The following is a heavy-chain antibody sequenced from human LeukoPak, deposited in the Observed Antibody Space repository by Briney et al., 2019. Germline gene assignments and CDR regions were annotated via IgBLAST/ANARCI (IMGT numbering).Heavy chain of an antibody. CDR2: ISSNGSTI. Sequence: QSGGSLRLSCAASGFTFSSYEMNWVRQAPGKGLEWVSYISSNGSTIYYADSVKGRFTISRDNAKNSLYLQMNSLRAEDTAVYYCARVAKGSARWFDPWGQGTLVTVSS. J-gene: IGHJ5*02. V-gene: IGHV3-48*03. CDR3: ARVAKGSARWFDP. CDR1: GFTFSSYE.